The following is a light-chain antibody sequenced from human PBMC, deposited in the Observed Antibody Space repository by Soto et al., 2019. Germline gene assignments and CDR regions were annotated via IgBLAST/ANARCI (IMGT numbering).Light chain of an antibody. Sequence: QAVVTQPPSASGNPGQRVTISCSGSSSNIGSNYVYWYQQLPGTAPKLLIYRNNQRPSGVPDRFSGSKSGTSAPLAISGLRSEDEADYYCAAWDDSLSVLFGGGTKLTVL. CDR1: SSNIGSNY. CDR2: RNN. J-gene: IGLJ2*01. CDR3: AAWDDSLSVL. V-gene: IGLV1-47*01.